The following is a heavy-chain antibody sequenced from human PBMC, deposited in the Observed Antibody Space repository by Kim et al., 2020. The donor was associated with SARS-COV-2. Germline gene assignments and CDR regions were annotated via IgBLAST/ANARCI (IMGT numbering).Heavy chain of an antibody. CDR1: GFTFSSYW. D-gene: IGHD6-13*01. V-gene: IGHV3-7*03. CDR2: IKQDGSEK. Sequence: GGSLRLSCAASGFTFSSYWMSWVRQAPGKGLEWVANIKQDGSEKYYVDSVKGRFTISRDNAKNSLYLQMNSLRAEDTAVYYCARDEIEIAAAAAYYYYYGMDVWVQGTTVTVSS. CDR3: ARDEIEIAAAAAYYYYYGMDV. J-gene: IGHJ6*02.